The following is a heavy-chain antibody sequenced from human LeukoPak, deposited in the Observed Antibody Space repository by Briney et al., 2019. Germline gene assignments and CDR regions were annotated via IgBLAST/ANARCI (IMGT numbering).Heavy chain of an antibody. Sequence: ASVKVSCKASGYTFTGYYMHWVRQAPGQGLEWMGWINPNSGGTNYAQKFQGRVTMTRDTSISTAYMELSRLRSDDTAVYYCARVEYSSSSVNYWGQGTLVTVSS. CDR1: GYTFTGYY. D-gene: IGHD6-6*01. V-gene: IGHV1-2*02. CDR3: ARVEYSSSSVNY. J-gene: IGHJ4*02. CDR2: INPNSGGT.